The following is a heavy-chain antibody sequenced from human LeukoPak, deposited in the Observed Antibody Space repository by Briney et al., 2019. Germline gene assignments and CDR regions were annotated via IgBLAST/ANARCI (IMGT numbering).Heavy chain of an antibody. Sequence: GGFLRLSCAASGFTFSNYALSWVRQAPGKGLEWVSCISYSGSTHYTDSVKGRFTISRDNPKNTLYLQMNSLRAEDTAVYYCAKSPGGSGIAYGLDVWGQGTTVTVSS. CDR3: AKSPGGSGIAYGLDV. V-gene: IGHV3-23*01. CDR2: ISYSGST. D-gene: IGHD6-13*01. CDR1: GFTFSNYA. J-gene: IGHJ6*02.